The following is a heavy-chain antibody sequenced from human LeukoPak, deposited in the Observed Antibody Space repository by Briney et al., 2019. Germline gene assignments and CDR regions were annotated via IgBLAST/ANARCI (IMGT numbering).Heavy chain of an antibody. CDR1: GYSISSGYY. CDR2: IYHSGST. J-gene: IGHJ4*02. D-gene: IGHD3-22*01. CDR3: ARDLAGSNNHYYHSSPFDY. V-gene: IGHV4-38-2*02. Sequence: PSETLSLTCTVSGYSISSGYYWGWIRQPPGKGLEWIGSIYHSGSTYYNPSLKSRVTISVDTSKNQFSLKLSSVTAADTAVYYCARDLAGSNNHYYHSSPFDYWGQGTLVTVSS.